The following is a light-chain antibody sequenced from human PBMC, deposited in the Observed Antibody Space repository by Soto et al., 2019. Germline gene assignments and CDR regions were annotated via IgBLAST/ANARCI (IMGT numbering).Light chain of an antibody. J-gene: IGKJ1*01. V-gene: IGKV1-39*01. CDR2: DAS. CDR1: QTIGTY. Sequence: IEVTQSASSLAASLVDRVTITCRASQTIGTYVNWYRQKSGAAPELLIYDASTLQSGVPSRFRGGASGTDFTLTISSLQLDDFATYYCQQSYNTPLTFGQGTKVDIK. CDR3: QQSYNTPLT.